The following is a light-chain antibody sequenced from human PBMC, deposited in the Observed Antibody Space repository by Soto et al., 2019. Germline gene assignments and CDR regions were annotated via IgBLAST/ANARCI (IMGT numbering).Light chain of an antibody. CDR1: QTVNSNY. V-gene: IGKV3-20*01. CDR3: QQFGGSPRLS. Sequence: EVVLTQSPGTLSLSPGERATLSCRASQTVNSNYLAWYQQKPGQAPRLLIYGASSRATGIPDRISGSGSETDFTLTISRLEPEDVGVYYCQQFGGSPRLSFGGGTKVEIK. CDR2: GAS. J-gene: IGKJ4*01.